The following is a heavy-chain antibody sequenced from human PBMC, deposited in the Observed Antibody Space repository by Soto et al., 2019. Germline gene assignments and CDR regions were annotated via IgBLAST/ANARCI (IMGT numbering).Heavy chain of an antibody. CDR2: ISSNSAYI. J-gene: IGHJ5*02. Sequence: EVQLVESGGGLVKPGGSLRLSCAASGFTFRSFTMNWVRQAPGKGLEWVSTISSNSAYIYYTDALRGRFTISRDNAKNSLHLQINSLRGEDTAVYYCTRDASRDSSARGWFDPWGPGTLVTVSS. CDR1: GFTFRSFT. D-gene: IGHD6-13*01. CDR3: TRDASRDSSARGWFDP. V-gene: IGHV3-21*02.